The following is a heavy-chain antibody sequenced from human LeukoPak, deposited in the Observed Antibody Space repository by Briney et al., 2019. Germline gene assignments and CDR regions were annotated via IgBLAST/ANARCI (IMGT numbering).Heavy chain of an antibody. CDR3: AKGRFYVFWSGYSLLDF. Sequence: GGSLRLSCAASGFTFTSYAMSWVRQAPGKGLEWVSAISGSGGSTYSSDSVKGRFTISRDNSKSPLYLQMNSLRAEDTAVYYCAKGRFYVFWSGYSLLDFWGQGTLVTVSS. V-gene: IGHV3-23*01. CDR1: GFTFTSYA. J-gene: IGHJ4*02. D-gene: IGHD3-3*01. CDR2: ISGSGGST.